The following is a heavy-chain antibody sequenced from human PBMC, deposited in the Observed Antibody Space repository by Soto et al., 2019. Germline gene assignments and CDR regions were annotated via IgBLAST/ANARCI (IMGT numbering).Heavy chain of an antibody. CDR2: INPSGGST. V-gene: IGHV1-46*03. J-gene: IGHJ3*02. Sequence: QVQLVQSGAEVKKPGASVKVSCKASGYTFTSYYMHWVRQAPGQGLEWMGIINPSGGSTSYAQKFRGRVTMTRDTSTRTVYMGLSSLRSEDTAVYYCAGGEGMVRGPHDAFDIWGQGTMVTVSS. CDR1: GYTFTSYY. D-gene: IGHD3-10*01. CDR3: AGGEGMVRGPHDAFDI.